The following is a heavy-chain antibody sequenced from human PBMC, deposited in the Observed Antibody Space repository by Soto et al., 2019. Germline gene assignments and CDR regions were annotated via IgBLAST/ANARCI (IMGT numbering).Heavy chain of an antibody. CDR2: LNSDGSSP. Sequence: EVQLVESGGGLVQPGGSLRLSCAASGFTFSNYWMHWVRQAPGKGLVWVSRLNSDGSSPTYADSVKGRFTISRDNAKNTLYLQMNSLRVEDTAVYYCARSRNGLDVWGQGTTVTVSS. CDR1: GFTFSNYW. V-gene: IGHV3-74*01. J-gene: IGHJ6*02. CDR3: ARSRNGLDV.